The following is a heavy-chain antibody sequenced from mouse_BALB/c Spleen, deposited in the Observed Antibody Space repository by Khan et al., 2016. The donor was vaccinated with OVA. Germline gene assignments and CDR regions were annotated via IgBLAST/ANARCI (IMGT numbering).Heavy chain of an antibody. CDR1: GYSITSDYA. Sequence: EGELGETGPGLVKPSQSLSLTCTVTGYSITSDYAWNWIRQLPGNKLEWMGFISYSGNTNYNPSLKSRISITRDTSKNQFFLQLNSVTTEDTATYYCARVYGGDFDYWGQGTTLTVSS. J-gene: IGHJ2*01. CDR2: ISYSGNT. CDR3: ARVYGGDFDY. D-gene: IGHD1-1*01. V-gene: IGHV3-2*02.